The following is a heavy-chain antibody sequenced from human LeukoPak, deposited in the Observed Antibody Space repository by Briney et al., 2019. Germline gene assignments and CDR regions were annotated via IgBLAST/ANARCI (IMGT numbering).Heavy chain of an antibody. D-gene: IGHD6-13*01. Sequence: PGGSLRLSCAASGFTVSSNYMSWVCQAPGKGLEWVSVIYSGGSTYYADSVKGRFTISRDNAKNSLYLQMNSLRAEDTAVYYCARGSTGIAAAGTIGDYWGQGTLVTVSS. CDR1: GFTVSSNY. J-gene: IGHJ4*02. CDR2: IYSGGST. V-gene: IGHV3-53*01. CDR3: ARGSTGIAAAGTIGDY.